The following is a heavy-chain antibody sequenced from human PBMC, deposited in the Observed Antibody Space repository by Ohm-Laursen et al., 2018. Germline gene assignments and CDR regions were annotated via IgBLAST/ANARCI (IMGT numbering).Heavy chain of an antibody. CDR2: ISWNSGSI. CDR3: AKEATIFGVVDY. D-gene: IGHD3-3*01. J-gene: IGHJ4*02. CDR1: GFTFNDYA. V-gene: IGHV3-9*01. Sequence: SLRLSCAVSGFTFNDYAMHWVRQAPGKGLEWVSGISWNSGSIGYADSVKGRFTISRDNAKNSLYLQMNSLRAEDTALYYCAKEATIFGVVDYWGQGTLVTVSS.